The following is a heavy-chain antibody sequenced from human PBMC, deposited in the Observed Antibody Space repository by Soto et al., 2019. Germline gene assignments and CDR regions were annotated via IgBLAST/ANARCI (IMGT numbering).Heavy chain of an antibody. CDR2: IIPIFRTP. Sequence: QVHLVQSGAEVKKPGSSVKVSCKASGDTFSSFAISWVRQAPGQGLELMGGIIPIFRTPKYGQKLQGRVTITADEPTSTAYMELSSLRSEDTAVYYCERDKDREQLGGNYYYALDVWGQGTTVIVSS. CDR3: ERDKDREQLGGNYYYALDV. V-gene: IGHV1-69*12. J-gene: IGHJ6*02. D-gene: IGHD1-1*01. CDR1: GDTFSSFA.